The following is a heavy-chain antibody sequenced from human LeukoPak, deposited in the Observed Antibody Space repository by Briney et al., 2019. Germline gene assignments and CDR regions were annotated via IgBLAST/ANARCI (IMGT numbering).Heavy chain of an antibody. CDR3: ARGYCSSTSCYFRY. J-gene: IGHJ4*02. D-gene: IGHD2-2*01. Sequence: ASVKVSCKASGYTFTGYYMHWVRQAPGQGLEWMGWINPNSGGTNYAQKLQGRVTMTRDTSISTAYMELSRLRSDDTAVYYCARGYCSSTSCYFRYWGQGTLVTVSS. V-gene: IGHV1-2*02. CDR2: INPNSGGT. CDR1: GYTFTGYY.